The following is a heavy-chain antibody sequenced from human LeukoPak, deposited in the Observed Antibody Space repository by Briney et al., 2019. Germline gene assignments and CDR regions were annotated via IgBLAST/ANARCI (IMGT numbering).Heavy chain of an antibody. CDR2: IYYSGST. CDR3: ARLYCSGGRCYWSYFDY. Sequence: PSETLSLTCTVSGGSISSGGYYWSWIRQHPGKGLGWIGYIYYSGSTYYNPSLKSRVTISVDTSKNQFSLKLSSVTAADTAVYYCARLYCSGGRCYWSYFDYWGQGTLVTVSS. CDR1: GGSISSGGYY. V-gene: IGHV4-31*03. J-gene: IGHJ4*02. D-gene: IGHD2-15*01.